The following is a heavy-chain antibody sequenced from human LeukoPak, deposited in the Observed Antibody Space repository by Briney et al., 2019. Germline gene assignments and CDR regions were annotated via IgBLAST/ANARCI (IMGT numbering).Heavy chain of an antibody. J-gene: IGHJ6*02. Sequence: PGGSLRLYCAASGFTFSSYSMNWVRQSPGKGLEWVSSVSSSSSYIYYADSVKGRFTISRDNAENSLYLRMNSLRAEDTAVYYCAREEVAGHLDYYYYYGMDVWGQGTTVTVSS. D-gene: IGHD6-19*01. V-gene: IGHV3-21*01. CDR3: AREEVAGHLDYYYYYGMDV. CDR2: VSSSSSYI. CDR1: GFTFSSYS.